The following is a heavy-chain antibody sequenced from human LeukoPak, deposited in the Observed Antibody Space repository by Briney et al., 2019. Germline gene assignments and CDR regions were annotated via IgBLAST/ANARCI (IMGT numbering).Heavy chain of an antibody. Sequence: SETLSLTCTVSGGSISSSSSYWGWIRQPPGEGLEWSGTIYYSGSTYYNPSLKSRVTISVDTSKNQFSLRLSSVTAADTAVYYCARHINRILFDYWGQGTLVTVSS. D-gene: IGHD3-16*02. J-gene: IGHJ4*02. V-gene: IGHV4-39*01. CDR3: ARHINRILFDY. CDR2: IYYSGST. CDR1: GGSISSSSSY.